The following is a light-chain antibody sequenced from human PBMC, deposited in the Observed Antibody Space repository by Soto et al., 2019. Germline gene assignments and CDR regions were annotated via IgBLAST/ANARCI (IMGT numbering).Light chain of an antibody. J-gene: IGKJ3*01. CDR1: QTIRNG. CDR2: DAS. Sequence: IMMTQSPVTLSVSPGERATLSCRASQTIRNGLAWYQQKPGQAPRLLIYDASTRATGVPARFSGSGSGTDFTLTIRSLQSEEFAVYYWHQYPCWPPGTFGPGNIVDAK. CDR3: HQYPCWPPGT. V-gene: IGKV3-15*01.